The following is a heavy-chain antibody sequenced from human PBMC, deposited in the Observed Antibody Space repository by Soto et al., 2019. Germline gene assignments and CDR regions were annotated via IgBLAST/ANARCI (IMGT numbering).Heavy chain of an antibody. CDR3: AKDSRSDIVATSNCFDP. CDR2: ISWNSGSI. D-gene: IGHD5-12*01. V-gene: IGHV3-9*01. J-gene: IGHJ5*02. CDR1: GFTFEDYA. Sequence: EVQLVASGGGLVQPSRSLSVSCAASGFTFEDYAMHWVRQAPGKGLEWVSGISWNSGSIGYADSVKGRFTISRDNAKNSLYLQMNSLRAEDTALYYCAKDSRSDIVATSNCFDPWGQGTLVTVSS.